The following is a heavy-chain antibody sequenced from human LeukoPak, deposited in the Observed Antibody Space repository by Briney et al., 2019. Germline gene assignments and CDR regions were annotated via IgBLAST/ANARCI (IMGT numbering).Heavy chain of an antibody. D-gene: IGHD3-22*01. CDR2: IYYSGST. Sequence: SETLSLTCTVSGGSISSYYWSWIRQPPGKGLEWIGYIYYSGSTNYNPSLKSRVTISVDTSKNQFSLKLNSVTAADTAMYYCARRSGYYYGVIDWGQGTLVTVSS. V-gene: IGHV4-59*08. J-gene: IGHJ4*02. CDR3: ARRSGYYYGVID. CDR1: GGSISSYY.